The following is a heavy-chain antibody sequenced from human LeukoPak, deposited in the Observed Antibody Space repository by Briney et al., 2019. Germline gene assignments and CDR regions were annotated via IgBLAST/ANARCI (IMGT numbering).Heavy chain of an antibody. CDR3: VGDCSSTSCYPDYYGMDV. Sequence: SGTLSLTCTVSGGAISSSSYYWGWIRQPPGKGLEWIGSIYYSGSTYYNPSLKSRVTISVDTSKNQFSLKLSSVTAADTAVYYCVGDCSSTSCYPDYYGMDVWGQGTMVTVSS. V-gene: IGHV4-39*07. J-gene: IGHJ6*02. CDR1: GGAISSSSYY. CDR2: IYYSGST. D-gene: IGHD2-2*01.